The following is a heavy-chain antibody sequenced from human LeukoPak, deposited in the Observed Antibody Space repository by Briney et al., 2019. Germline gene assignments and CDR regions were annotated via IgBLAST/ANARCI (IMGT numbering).Heavy chain of an antibody. D-gene: IGHD3-22*01. Sequence: ASVKLSCKTSGYTFTGYYMHWVRQAPGQGLEWMGWINPNSGGTNYAQKFQGRVTMTRDTSISTAYMELSRLRSDDTAVYYCARDVSPGNYYASSGFGSDYWGHGTLVTVSS. CDR2: INPNSGGT. V-gene: IGHV1-2*02. CDR3: ARDVSPGNYYASSGFGSDY. CDR1: GYTFTGYY. J-gene: IGHJ4*01.